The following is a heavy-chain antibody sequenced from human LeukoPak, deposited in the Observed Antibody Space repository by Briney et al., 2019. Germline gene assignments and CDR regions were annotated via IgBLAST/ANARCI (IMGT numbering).Heavy chain of an antibody. J-gene: IGHJ5*02. CDR3: ARASGYSYGYFYNWFDP. V-gene: IGHV4-39*01. D-gene: IGHD5-18*01. CDR1: GGSISRSSYY. Sequence: PSETLSLTCTVSGGSISRSSYYWGWIRQPPGKRLEWIGSIYYSGSTYYNPSLKSRVTISVDTSKNQFSLKLSSVTAADTAVYYCARASGYSYGYFYNWFDPWGQGTLVTVSS. CDR2: IYYSGST.